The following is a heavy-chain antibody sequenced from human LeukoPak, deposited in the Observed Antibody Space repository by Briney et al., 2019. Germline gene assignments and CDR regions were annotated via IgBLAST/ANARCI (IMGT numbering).Heavy chain of an antibody. J-gene: IGHJ6*02. CDR2: IFYGGST. V-gene: IGHV4-59*02. CDR1: GGTVSSYY. Sequence: SETLSLTCTDSGGTVSSYYRSWIRQLPGKGLEWIGFIFYGGSTNYNPSLKSRVTISEDTSKNQFSLKLSSVTAADTAVYYCARSGFRDYYFAMDVWGQGTTVTVSS. D-gene: IGHD3-22*01. CDR3: ARSGFRDYYFAMDV.